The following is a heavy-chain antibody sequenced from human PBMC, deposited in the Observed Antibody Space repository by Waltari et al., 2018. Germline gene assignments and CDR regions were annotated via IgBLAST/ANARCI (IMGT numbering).Heavy chain of an antibody. Sequence: QVQLQQWGAGLLKPSETLSLTCAAYGGSFSGYYWSWIRPPPGKGLEWIGEINHSGSTNYNPSLKSRVTISVDTSKNQFSLKLSSVTAADTAVYYCARKPYYYGSGSYYGYWGQGTLVTVSS. CDR1: GGSFSGYY. CDR3: ARKPYYYGSGSYYGY. CDR2: INHSGST. D-gene: IGHD3-10*01. J-gene: IGHJ4*02. V-gene: IGHV4-34*01.